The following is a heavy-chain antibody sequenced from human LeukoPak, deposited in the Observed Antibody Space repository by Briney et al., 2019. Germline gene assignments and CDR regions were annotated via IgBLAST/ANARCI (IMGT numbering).Heavy chain of an antibody. J-gene: IGHJ6*02. V-gene: IGHV3-9*01. D-gene: IGHD4-17*01. CDR2: ISWNSGSI. CDR1: GFTFDDYA. CDR3: AKDRGDYYYYGMDV. Sequence: GGSLRLSCAASGFTFDDYAMHWVRQTPGKGLEWVSGISWNSGSIGYADSVKGRFTISRDNAKNSLYLQMNSLRAEDTALYYCAKDRGDYYYYGMDVWGQGTTVTVSS.